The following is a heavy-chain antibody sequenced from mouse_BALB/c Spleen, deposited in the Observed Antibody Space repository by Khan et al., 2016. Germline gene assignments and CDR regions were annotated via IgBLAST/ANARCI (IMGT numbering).Heavy chain of an antibody. J-gene: IGHJ4*01. D-gene: IGHD4-1*01. CDR1: GYSFTGYY. CDR2: ISCYNGAT. V-gene: IGHV1S34*01. Sequence: LVKTGASVKISCKASGYSFTGYYMHWVKQSHGKSLEWIGYISCYNGATSYNQKFKGKATFTVDTSSSTAYMQFNSLTSEDSAVXYCAMCNWYGYAMDYWGQGTSVAVSS. CDR3: AMCNWYGYAMDY.